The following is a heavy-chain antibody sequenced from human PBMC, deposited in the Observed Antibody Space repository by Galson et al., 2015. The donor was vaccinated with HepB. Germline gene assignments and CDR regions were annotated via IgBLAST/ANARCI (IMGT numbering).Heavy chain of an antibody. J-gene: IGHJ4*02. Sequence: SLRLSCAASGFTFNNFWMRWVRQAPGQGLEWVANIKQDGSEKYYVDSVKGRFTISRDNAKNSLYLQMNSLRAEDTAVYYCARHYDYVWGSYRKPGGYFDYWGQGTLVTVSP. CDR1: GFTFNNFW. D-gene: IGHD3-16*02. CDR2: IKQDGSEK. V-gene: IGHV3-7*03. CDR3: ARHYDYVWGSYRKPGGYFDY.